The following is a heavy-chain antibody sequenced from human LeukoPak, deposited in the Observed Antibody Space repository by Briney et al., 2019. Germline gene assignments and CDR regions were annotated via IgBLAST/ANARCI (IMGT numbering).Heavy chain of an antibody. V-gene: IGHV3-15*01. CDR2: IKSKTDGGTT. J-gene: IGHJ4*02. CDR1: GFTFSNAW. Sequence: PGGSLRLSCVASGFTFSNAWMNWVRQAPGKGLEWVGRIKSKTDGGTTDYAAPVKGRITISRDDSTNTLHLRMNSLKTEDTAVYYCTTSLAGAVTAVYPFDNWGQGTLVTVSS. CDR3: TTSLAGAVTAVYPFDN. D-gene: IGHD2-21*02.